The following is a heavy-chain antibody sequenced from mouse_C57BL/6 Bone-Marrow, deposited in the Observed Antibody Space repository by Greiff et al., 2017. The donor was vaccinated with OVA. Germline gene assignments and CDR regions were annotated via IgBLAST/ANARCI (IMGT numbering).Heavy chain of an antibody. Sequence: VQGVESGPGLVAPSQSLSITCTVSGYSLTSYGVDWVRQSPGKGLEWLGVIWGVGSTNYNSALKSRLSISKDNSKSQVFLKMNSLQTDDTAVYYCARLSPWFAYWGQGTLVTVSA. CDR1: GYSLTSYG. J-gene: IGHJ3*01. V-gene: IGHV2-6*01. CDR3: ARLSPWFAY. CDR2: IWGVGST.